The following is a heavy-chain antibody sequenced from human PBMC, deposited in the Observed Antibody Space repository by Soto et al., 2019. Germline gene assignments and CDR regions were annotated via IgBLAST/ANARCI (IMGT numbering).Heavy chain of an antibody. CDR2: FDPEDGET. Sequence: EASVKVSCKVSGYTLTELSMHWVRQAPGKGLEWMGGFDPEDGETIYAQKFQGRVTMTEDTSTDTAYMELSSLRSEDTAVYYCATSMVAYYYYYYMDVWSKGTTVTVSS. CDR1: GYTLTELS. V-gene: IGHV1-24*01. J-gene: IGHJ6*03. D-gene: IGHD3-10*01. CDR3: ATSMVAYYYYYYMDV.